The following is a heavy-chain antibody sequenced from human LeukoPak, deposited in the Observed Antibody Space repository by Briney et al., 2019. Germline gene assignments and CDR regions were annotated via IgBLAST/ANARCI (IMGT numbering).Heavy chain of an antibody. Sequence: GASVKVSCKASEYTFTSYYMHWVRQAPGQGLEWMGIINPSGGSTSYAQKFQGRVTMTRDTSTSTVYMELSSLRSEDTAVYYCAREGSGSYFNPSRDFDYWGQGTLVTVSS. D-gene: IGHD1-26*01. CDR2: INPSGGST. J-gene: IGHJ4*02. CDR3: AREGSGSYFNPSRDFDY. V-gene: IGHV1-46*01. CDR1: EYTFTSYY.